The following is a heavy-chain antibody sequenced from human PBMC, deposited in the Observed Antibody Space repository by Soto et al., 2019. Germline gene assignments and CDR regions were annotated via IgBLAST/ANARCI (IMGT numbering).Heavy chain of an antibody. D-gene: IGHD3-22*01. J-gene: IGHJ4*02. CDR3: ARQINVRSYESSGSRPNYYYDY. CDR1: GDSISTSFYY. V-gene: IGHV4-39*01. Sequence: QLQLQEEGPGLVTPSETLSLTCIVSGDSISTSFYYWGWIRQPPGKGLEWIGSIDYSGSTYYNASLKSRVTISVDTSKNQFSLRLSSVTAADTAIYYCARQINVRSYESSGSRPNYYYDYWGQGTLVTVSS. CDR2: IDYSGST.